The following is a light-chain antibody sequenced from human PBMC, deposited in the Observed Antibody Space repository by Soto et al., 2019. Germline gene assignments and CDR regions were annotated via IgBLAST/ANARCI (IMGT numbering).Light chain of an antibody. Sequence: EIVLTQSPGTLSLSPGDRATLSCRASQSVSSNFLAWYQQKPGQAPGLLIYGASIRDTGIPDRFSGSGSGTDFTLTIRRLEPEDFAMYFCQQYGSSPRTFGQGTKVEIK. CDR2: GAS. J-gene: IGKJ1*01. V-gene: IGKV3-20*01. CDR1: QSVSSNF. CDR3: QQYGSSPRT.